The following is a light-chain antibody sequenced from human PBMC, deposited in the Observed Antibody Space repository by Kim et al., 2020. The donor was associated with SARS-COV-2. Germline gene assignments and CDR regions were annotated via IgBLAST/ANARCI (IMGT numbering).Light chain of an antibody. J-gene: IGLJ3*02. V-gene: IGLV3-9*01. CDR2: RDS. CDR3: QVWDSSSWV. Sequence: VALGQTARITWGGNNIGSKNVHWYQQKPGQAPVLVIYRDSNRPSGIPERFSGSNSGNTATLTISRAQAGDEADYYCQVWDSSSWVFGGGTQLTVL. CDR1: NIGSKN.